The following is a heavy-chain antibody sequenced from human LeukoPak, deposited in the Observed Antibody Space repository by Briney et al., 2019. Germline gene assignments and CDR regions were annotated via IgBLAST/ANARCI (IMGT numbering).Heavy chain of an antibody. V-gene: IGHV1-8*03. D-gene: IGHD1-1*01. CDR2: MNPNSGNT. CDR1: GYTFTSYD. Sequence: ASVKVSCKASGYTFTSYDINWVRQATGQGLEWMGWMNPNSGNTGYAQKFQGRVTIIRNTSISTAYMELSSLRSEDTAVYYCARGLEERTKDYYYYYMDVWGKGTTVTVSS. CDR3: ARGLEERTKDYYYYYMDV. J-gene: IGHJ6*03.